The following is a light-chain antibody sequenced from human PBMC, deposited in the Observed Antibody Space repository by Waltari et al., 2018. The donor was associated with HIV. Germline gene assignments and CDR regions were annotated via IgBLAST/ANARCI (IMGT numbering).Light chain of an antibody. CDR3: AQETFWGWT. Sequence: VVLTQFPVSLSVSVGQSASISCRSSERLVSADGNTCLSWFQQRQGQSPRRLIYKVSNRDSGVPGKFSGSGAVRDFTLQINRVEAEDVATYYCAQETFWGWTFGPGTKVEI. CDR2: KVS. CDR1: ERLVSADGNTC. J-gene: IGKJ1*01. V-gene: IGKV2-30*01.